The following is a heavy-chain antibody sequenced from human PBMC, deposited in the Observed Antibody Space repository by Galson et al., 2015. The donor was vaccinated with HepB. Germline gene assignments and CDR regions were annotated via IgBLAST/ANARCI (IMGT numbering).Heavy chain of an antibody. V-gene: IGHV1-2*06. J-gene: IGHJ4*02. D-gene: IGHD3-10*01. CDR1: GYTFTGYY. Sequence: SVKVSCKASGYTFTGYYMHWVRQAPGQGLEWMGRINPNSGGTNYAQKFQGRVTMTRDTSISTAYMELSRLRSDDTAVYYCAREFITMVRGVTPPGYWGQGTLVTVSS. CDR3: AREFITMVRGVTPPGY. CDR2: INPNSGGT.